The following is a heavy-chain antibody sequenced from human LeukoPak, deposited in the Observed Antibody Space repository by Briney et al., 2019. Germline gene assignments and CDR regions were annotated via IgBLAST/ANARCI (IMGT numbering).Heavy chain of an antibody. D-gene: IGHD3-3*01. Sequence: GGSLRLSCAASGFTFSSYWIPSVRQAPGKGLVWVSHINSDGRSTSYADSVKGRFTISRDNAKNTLYLQMNSVRSEEAAVYYCARDYDFDDYWGQGTLVTVSS. CDR1: GFTFSSYW. V-gene: IGHV3-74*01. CDR2: INSDGRST. CDR3: ARDYDFDDY. J-gene: IGHJ4*02.